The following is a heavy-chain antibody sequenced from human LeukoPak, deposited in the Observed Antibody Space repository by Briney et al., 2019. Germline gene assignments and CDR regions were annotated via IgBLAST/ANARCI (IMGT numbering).Heavy chain of an antibody. CDR2: IKQDGSEK. J-gene: IGHJ5*02. CDR1: GFTFSSYS. Sequence: GGSLRLSCAASGFTFSSYSMNWVRQAPGKGLEWVANIKQDGSEKYYVDSVKGRFTISRDNAKNSLYLQMNSLRAEDTAVYYCARDRTTRYCSGGSCYADWFDPWGQGTLVTVSS. D-gene: IGHD2-15*01. V-gene: IGHV3-7*03. CDR3: ARDRTTRYCSGGSCYADWFDP.